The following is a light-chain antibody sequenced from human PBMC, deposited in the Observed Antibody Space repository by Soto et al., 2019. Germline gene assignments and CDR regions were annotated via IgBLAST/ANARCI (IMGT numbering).Light chain of an antibody. CDR1: QSVSSSS. CDR3: HQYGISPPVT. J-gene: IGKJ5*01. Sequence: EIVLTQSPGTLPLSPGERATLSCRASQSVSSSSLAWYQQKPGQAPRLLIYGASSRATGVPDRFSGSGSGTDFILTISRLEPEDFAMYYCHQYGISPPVTFGQGKRREIK. CDR2: GAS. V-gene: IGKV3-20*01.